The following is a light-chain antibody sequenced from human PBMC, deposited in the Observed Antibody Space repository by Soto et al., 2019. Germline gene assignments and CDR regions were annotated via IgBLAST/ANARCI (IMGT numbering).Light chain of an antibody. Sequence: QFVLTQSPSVSAAPGQRVTISCSGSGSNIGNNFVSWYQQFPGTAPRLLIFDNHNRPSGIPDRFSGSKSGTSATLGIAGLQTGDEADYYCGTWDNSRSAYVFGTGTKVTVL. J-gene: IGLJ1*01. CDR1: GSNIGNNF. CDR3: GTWDNSRSAYV. CDR2: DNH. V-gene: IGLV1-51*01.